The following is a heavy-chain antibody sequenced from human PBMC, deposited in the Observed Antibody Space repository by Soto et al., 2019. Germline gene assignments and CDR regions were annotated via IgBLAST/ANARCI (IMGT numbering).Heavy chain of an antibody. CDR3: ARDGVGATTYFGYFDY. CDR1: GLTFIGYG. J-gene: IGHJ4*02. CDR2: IRYDGSNT. V-gene: IGHV3-33*01. Sequence: QVQLVESGGGVVQPGRPLRLPCEASGLTFIGYGMHWVAQAPGKGLEWVAVIRYDGSNTYYADSVKGRFTISRDNPKNTLYLQMNSLRAEDTAVYYCARDGVGATTYFGYFDYWGQGTLVTVSS. D-gene: IGHD1-26*01.